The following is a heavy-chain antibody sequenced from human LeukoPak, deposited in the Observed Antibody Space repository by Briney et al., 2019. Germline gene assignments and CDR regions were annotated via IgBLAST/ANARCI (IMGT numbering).Heavy chain of an antibody. CDR1: GXSFTSYW. V-gene: IGHV5-51*01. Sequence: GESLKISSKGSGXSFTSYWIGWARQMLGKGLEWMGIIYPGDSDTRYSPSFQGQVTISADKSISTAYLQWSSLKASDTAMYYCARPMVRGGFDYWGQGTLVTVSS. CDR2: IYPGDSDT. J-gene: IGHJ4*02. D-gene: IGHD3-10*01. CDR3: ARPMVRGGFDY.